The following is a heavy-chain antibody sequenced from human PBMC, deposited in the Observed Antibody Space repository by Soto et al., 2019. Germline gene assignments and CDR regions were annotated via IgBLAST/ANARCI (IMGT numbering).Heavy chain of an antibody. CDR3: AKYSPIVVVTAPFDY. J-gene: IGHJ4*02. Sequence: PGGSLRLSCAASAFTFSDYAMSWVRQAPGKGLEWVSVIGGDGGSPYYADSVRGRFTVSRDNPKNTLYLQMDSLRAEDTAVYYCAKYSPIVVVTAPFDYWGQGTLVTVSS. D-gene: IGHD2-21*02. V-gene: IGHV3-23*01. CDR1: AFTFSDYA. CDR2: IGGDGGSP.